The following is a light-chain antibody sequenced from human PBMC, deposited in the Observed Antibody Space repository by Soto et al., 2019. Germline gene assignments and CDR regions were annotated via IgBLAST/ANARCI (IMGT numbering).Light chain of an antibody. V-gene: IGLV2-14*01. J-gene: IGLJ1*01. CDR2: DVT. CDR1: SSDVGSYNY. Sequence: QSALTQPASVSGSPGQSITISCTGTSSDVGSYNYVSWYQQHPGNAPKLMIYDVTNRPSGVSNRFSGSKSCNTASLTISGLQAEDEADYYCSSYTSTSTYVFGTGTKLTVL. CDR3: SSYTSTSTYV.